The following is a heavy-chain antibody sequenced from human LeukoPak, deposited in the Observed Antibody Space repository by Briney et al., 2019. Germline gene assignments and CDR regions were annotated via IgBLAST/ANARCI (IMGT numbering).Heavy chain of an antibody. D-gene: IGHD5-24*01. CDR2: IYSCGST. J-gene: IGHJ3*02. Sequence: GGSLRLSCAASGFTVSSNYMSWVRQAPGKGLEWVSVIYSCGSTYYADSVKGRFTISRDNAKNSLYLQMNSLRAEDMALYYCAKDSLIRDGYNTNAFDIWGQGTMVTVSS. CDR1: GFTVSSNY. V-gene: IGHV3-53*05. CDR3: AKDSLIRDGYNTNAFDI.